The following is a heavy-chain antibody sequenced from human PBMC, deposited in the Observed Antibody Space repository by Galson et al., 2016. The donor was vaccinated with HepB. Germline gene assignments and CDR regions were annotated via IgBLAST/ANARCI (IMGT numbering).Heavy chain of an antibody. J-gene: IGHJ4*02. D-gene: IGHD6-13*01. CDR2: IHHTGLS. V-gene: IGHV4-4*02. CDR1: GGSLSTNNW. CDR3: AREAPADYFDY. Sequence: ETLSLTCAVSGGSLSTNNWWSWVRQPPGKGLEGSGQIHHTGLSYFNPSLKSRVTMSVDTSSNQASLKLSSVTAADTAVYYCAREAPADYFDYWGRGTLVTVSS.